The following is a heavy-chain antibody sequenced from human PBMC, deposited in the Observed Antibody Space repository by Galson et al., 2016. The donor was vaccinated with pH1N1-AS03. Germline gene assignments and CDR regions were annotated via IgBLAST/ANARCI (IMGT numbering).Heavy chain of an antibody. J-gene: IGHJ4*02. Sequence: SLRLSCAASGFTFSNYVMSWVRQSPGKGLEWLGLIKSTPDGGTADYGAPVIGRFTISRDDSKNTLFLQMNGLKTDDTAVYYCTTGPIGYCASSSCTDYWGQGTLVTVSS. CDR1: GFTFSNYV. CDR2: IKSTPDGGTA. V-gene: IGHV3-15*01. CDR3: TTGPIGYCASSSCTDY. D-gene: IGHD2-2*01.